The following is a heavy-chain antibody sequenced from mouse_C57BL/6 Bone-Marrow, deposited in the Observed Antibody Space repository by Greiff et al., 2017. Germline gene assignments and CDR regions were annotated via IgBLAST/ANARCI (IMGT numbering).Heavy chain of an antibody. Sequence: VQLQQPGAELVRPGTSVKLSCKASGYTFTSYWMHWVKQRPGQGLEWIGVIDPSDSYTNYNQKFKGKATLTVDTSSSTAYMQLGSLTSEDSAVYYCARRGNYLYAMDYWGQGTSVTVSS. CDR2: IDPSDSYT. CDR3: ARRGNYLYAMDY. J-gene: IGHJ4*01. D-gene: IGHD2-1*01. CDR1: GYTFTSYW. V-gene: IGHV1-59*01.